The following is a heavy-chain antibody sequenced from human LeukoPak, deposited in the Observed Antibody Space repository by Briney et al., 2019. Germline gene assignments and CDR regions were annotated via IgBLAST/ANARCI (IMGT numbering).Heavy chain of an antibody. Sequence: GRSLRLSCAASGFTFDDYAMHWVRQAPGKGLEWVSGISWNSGSIGYADSVKGRFTISRDNSKNTLYLQMNSLRAEDTAVYYCAKGEYQLLSFLDYWGQGTLVTVSS. J-gene: IGHJ4*02. CDR2: ISWNSGSI. CDR1: GFTFDDYA. V-gene: IGHV3-9*01. CDR3: AKGEYQLLSFLDY. D-gene: IGHD2-2*01.